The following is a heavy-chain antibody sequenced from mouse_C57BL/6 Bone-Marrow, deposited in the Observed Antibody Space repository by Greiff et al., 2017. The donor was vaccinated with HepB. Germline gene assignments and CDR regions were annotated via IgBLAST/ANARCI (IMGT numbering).Heavy chain of an antibody. J-gene: IGHJ4*01. CDR1: GYAFSSSW. CDR2: IYPGDGDT. V-gene: IGHV1-82*01. CDR3: ARRHFYYAMDY. Sequence: LQESGPELVKPGASVKISCKASGYAFSSSWMNWVKQRPGKGLEWIGRIYPGDGDTNYNGKFKGKATLTADKSSSTAYMQLSSLTSEDSAVYFCARRHFYYAMDYWGQGTSVTVSS. D-gene: IGHD3-1*01.